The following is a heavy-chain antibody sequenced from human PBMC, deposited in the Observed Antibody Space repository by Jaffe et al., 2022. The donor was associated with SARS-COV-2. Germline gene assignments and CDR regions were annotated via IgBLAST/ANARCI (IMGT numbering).Heavy chain of an antibody. CDR3: TTSHQVVAAQSIAVAGTSPSVY. Sequence: EVQLVESGGGLVKPGGSLRLSCAASGFTFSNAWMSWVRQAPGKGLEWVGRIKSKTDGGTTDYAAPVKGRFTISRDDSKNTLYLQMNSLKTEDTAVYYCTTSHQVVAAQSIAVAGTSPSVYWGQGTLVTVSS. CDR2: IKSKTDGGTT. V-gene: IGHV3-15*01. CDR1: GFTFSNAW. D-gene: IGHD6-19*01. J-gene: IGHJ4*02.